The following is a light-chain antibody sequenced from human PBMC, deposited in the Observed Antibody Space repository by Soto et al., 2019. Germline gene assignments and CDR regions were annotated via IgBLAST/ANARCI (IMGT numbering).Light chain of an antibody. CDR1: QSVSSN. CDR2: GAS. CDR3: QQYNNWPRT. J-gene: IGKJ1*01. Sequence: EIVMTQSPATPSVSPGERATLSCRASQSVSSNLAWYQQKPGQAPRLLIYGASTRATGIPARFSGSGSGTEFTLSISSLQSEDFAVYYCQQYNNWPRTFGQGTKADIK. V-gene: IGKV3-15*01.